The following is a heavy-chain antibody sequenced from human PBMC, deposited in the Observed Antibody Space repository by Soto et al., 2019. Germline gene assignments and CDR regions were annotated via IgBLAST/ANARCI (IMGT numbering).Heavy chain of an antibody. CDR3: ATGGSGYFTY. V-gene: IGHV3-74*01. CDR2: IKSDGSYT. D-gene: IGHD3-22*01. CDR1: GFTFNTYW. Sequence: VQLVESGGGLVQPGGSLRLSCAASGFTFNTYWMQWVRQAPGKGLVWVSRIKSDGSYTNYADSVKGRFTISRDNAKNTLFLQMNSLGAEDTAVYYCATGGSGYFTYWGQGTLVTVSS. J-gene: IGHJ4*02.